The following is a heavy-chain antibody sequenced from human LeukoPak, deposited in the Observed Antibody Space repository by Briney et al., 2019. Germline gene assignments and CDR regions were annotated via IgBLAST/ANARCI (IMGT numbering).Heavy chain of an antibody. CDR1: GGTFSSYA. J-gene: IGHJ5*02. D-gene: IGHD4-17*01. V-gene: IGHV1-69*13. CDR2: IIPIFGTA. CDR3: AREVTVTTIWFDP. Sequence: ASVKVSCKASGGTFSSYAISWVRQAPGQGLEWMGGIIPIFGTANYAQKFQGRVTITADESTSTAYMELSSLRSEDTAVYYCAREVTVTTIWFDPWGQGTLVTVSS.